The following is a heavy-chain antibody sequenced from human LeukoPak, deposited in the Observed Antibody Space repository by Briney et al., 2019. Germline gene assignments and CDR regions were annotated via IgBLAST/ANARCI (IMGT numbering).Heavy chain of an antibody. J-gene: IGHJ4*02. D-gene: IGHD4-17*01. CDR3: ARHTEDYGDYYFDY. Sequence: GESLKLSCKGSGYSFTSYGIGWVRQMPGKGLEWMGIIYPGDSDTRYSPSFQGQVTISADKSISTAYLQWSSLKASDTAMYYCARHTEDYGDYYFDYWGQGTLVTVSS. V-gene: IGHV5-51*01. CDR2: IYPGDSDT. CDR1: GYSFTSYG.